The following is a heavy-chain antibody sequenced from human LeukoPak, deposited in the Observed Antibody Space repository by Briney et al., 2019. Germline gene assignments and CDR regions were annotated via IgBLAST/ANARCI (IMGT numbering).Heavy chain of an antibody. Sequence: ASVKVSCKASGYTFTSYGISWVRQAPGQGLEWMGWISAYNGNTNYAQKLQGRVTMTTDASTSTAYMELRSLRSDDTAVYYCARVPGIVVVPAAIGGWFDPWGQGTLVTVSS. CDR2: ISAYNGNT. CDR3: ARVPGIVVVPAAIGGWFDP. D-gene: IGHD2-2*01. J-gene: IGHJ5*02. CDR1: GYTFTSYG. V-gene: IGHV1-18*01.